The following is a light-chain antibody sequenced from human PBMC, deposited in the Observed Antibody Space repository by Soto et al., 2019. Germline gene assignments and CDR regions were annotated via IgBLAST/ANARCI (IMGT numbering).Light chain of an antibody. J-gene: IGLJ3*02. Sequence: QSALTQPASVSGSPGQSIAISCTGTSSDVGSYERVSWYQQHPGKAPTLMIYDVNNRPSGVSNRFSGSKSGNTASLTISGLQAEDEADYSCCSSVGGPNWVFGGGTKLTVL. CDR3: CSSVGGPNWV. CDR1: SSDVGSYER. CDR2: DVN. V-gene: IGLV2-23*02.